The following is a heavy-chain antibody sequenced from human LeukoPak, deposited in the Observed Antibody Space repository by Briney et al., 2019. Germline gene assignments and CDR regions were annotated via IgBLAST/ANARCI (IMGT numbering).Heavy chain of an antibody. CDR2: IYYIGSP. J-gene: IGHJ4*02. CDR1: GGSISSGGYY. Sequence: SQTLSLTCTVSGGSISSGGYYWSWIRQHPGKGLEWIGYIYYIGSPYYNPSLKSRVTILVDTSKNQFSLKLTSVTAADTAVYYCARVSDSSSWYYFDYWGQGALVTVSS. D-gene: IGHD6-13*01. V-gene: IGHV4-31*03. CDR3: ARVSDSSSWYYFDY.